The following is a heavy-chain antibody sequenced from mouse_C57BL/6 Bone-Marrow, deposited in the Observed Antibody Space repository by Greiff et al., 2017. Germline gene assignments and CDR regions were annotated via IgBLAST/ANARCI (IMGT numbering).Heavy chain of an antibody. Sequence: QVQLQQSGAELVKPGASVKISCKASGYAFSSYWMNWVQQRPGKGLEWIGQLYPGDGDTNYNGKFKGKATLTADKSSSTAYMQLSSLTSEDSAVYFCAIDGYSYWYFDVWGTGTTVTVSS. CDR3: AIDGYSYWYFDV. CDR2: LYPGDGDT. CDR1: GYAFSSYW. V-gene: IGHV1-80*01. J-gene: IGHJ1*03. D-gene: IGHD2-3*01.